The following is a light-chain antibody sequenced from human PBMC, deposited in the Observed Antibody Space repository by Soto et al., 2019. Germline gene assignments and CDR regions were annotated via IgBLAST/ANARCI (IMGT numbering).Light chain of an antibody. CDR2: AAS. V-gene: IGKV1-9*01. CDR1: QSISTY. Sequence: DIQMTQSPSSLSASVGDSVTITCRASQSISTYLVWYQQKPGAAPKLLIYAASALHSGVPSRFSGSGSGTDFTLTISSLHPEDFAVYFCQQFKNYPITFGQGTRLEIK. CDR3: QQFKNYPIT. J-gene: IGKJ5*01.